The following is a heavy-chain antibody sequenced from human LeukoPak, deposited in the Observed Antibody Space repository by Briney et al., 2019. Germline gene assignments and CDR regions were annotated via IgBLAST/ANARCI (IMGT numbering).Heavy chain of an antibody. CDR1: GFTFSSYS. D-gene: IGHD3-3*01. J-gene: IGHJ4*02. CDR3: ASDFWSGYYFDY. Sequence: GGSLRLSCAASGFTFSSYSMNWVHQAPGKGLEWVSSISSSSSYIYYADSVKGRFTISRDNAKNSLYLQMNSLRAEDTAVYYCASDFWSGYYFDYWGQGTLVTVSS. CDR2: ISSSSSYI. V-gene: IGHV3-21*01.